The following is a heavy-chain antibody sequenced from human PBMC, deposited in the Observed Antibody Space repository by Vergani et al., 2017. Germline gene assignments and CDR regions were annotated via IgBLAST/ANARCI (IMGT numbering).Heavy chain of an antibody. Sequence: ELQLVESGGGLVQPGGSLRLSCAASGSTVSGNYMTWVRQAPGKGLEWVSHIYSGDETYYADSVKGRVTISRDTSKNTLHLQINNLRVEDTAVYYCASGGRYYYGSGSYPFDYWGQGTLVTVSS. CDR3: ASGGRYYYGSGSYPFDY. CDR2: IYSGDET. J-gene: IGHJ4*02. V-gene: IGHV3-66*02. CDR1: GSTVSGNY. D-gene: IGHD3-10*01.